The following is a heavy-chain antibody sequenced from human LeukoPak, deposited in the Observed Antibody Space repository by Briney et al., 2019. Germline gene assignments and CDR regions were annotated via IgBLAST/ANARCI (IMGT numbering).Heavy chain of an antibody. CDR2: IYYSGST. Sequence: PSETLSLTCTVSGGSISSGDYYWSWIRQPPGKGLEWIGYIYYSGSTYYNPSLKSRVTISVDTSKNQFSLKLSSVTAADTAVYYCARDLNGGWFDPWGQGTLVTVSS. CDR1: GGSISSGDYY. D-gene: IGHD3-16*01. J-gene: IGHJ5*02. V-gene: IGHV4-30-4*01. CDR3: ARDLNGGWFDP.